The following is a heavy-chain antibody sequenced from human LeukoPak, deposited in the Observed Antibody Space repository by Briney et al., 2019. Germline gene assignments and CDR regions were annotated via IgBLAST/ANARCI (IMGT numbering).Heavy chain of an antibody. J-gene: IGHJ5*02. V-gene: IGHV4-39*01. D-gene: IGHD6-13*01. CDR1: GGSISSSSYY. Sequence: SETLSLTCTVSGGSISSSSYYWGWIRQPPGKGLEWIGSIYYSGSTYYNPSLKSRVTISVDTSKNQFSLKLSSVTAADTAVYYCASHPLDSSSKNWFDPWGQGTLVTVSS. CDR3: ASHPLDSSSKNWFDP. CDR2: IYYSGST.